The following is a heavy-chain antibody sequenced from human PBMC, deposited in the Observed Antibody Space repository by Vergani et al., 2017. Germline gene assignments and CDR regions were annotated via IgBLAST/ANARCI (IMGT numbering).Heavy chain of an antibody. Sequence: EVELVQSGPEMRKPGESLKISCKGSEYSFGNYWIGWVRQMPGKGLEWMRIIYPADSDTRYSPSFQGQVTISVDKSISTAFLQWDSLKASDTALYYCARHKTYTDSWGQGTLVTVSS. CDR2: IYPADSDT. J-gene: IGHJ4*02. CDR1: EYSFGNYW. V-gene: IGHV5-51*01. CDR3: ARHKTYTDS.